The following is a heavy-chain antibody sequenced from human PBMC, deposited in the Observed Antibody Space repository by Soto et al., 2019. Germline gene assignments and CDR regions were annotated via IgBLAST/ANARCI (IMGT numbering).Heavy chain of an antibody. CDR1: GYSFTSYW. CDR2: IYPGDSDT. V-gene: IGHV5-51*01. Sequence: PGESLKISCKGSGYSFTSYWIGWVRQMPGKGLEWMGIIYPGDSDTRYSPSFQGQVTISADKSISTAYLQWSSLKASDTAMYYCARLPPLGGVVVAAGHFWGQGTRVTVSS. D-gene: IGHD2-15*01. CDR3: ARLPPLGGVVVAAGHF. J-gene: IGHJ4*02.